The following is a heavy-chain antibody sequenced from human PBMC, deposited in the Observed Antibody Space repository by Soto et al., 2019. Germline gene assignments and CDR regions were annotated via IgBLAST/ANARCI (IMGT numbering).Heavy chain of an antibody. J-gene: IGHJ6*02. CDR3: ARGSGDTTMGAYYYGMDV. D-gene: IGHD5-18*01. Sequence: SETLSLTCTISGGSISSRDYYSRWLRPPPGKGLEWIGYIYYSGSTYYNPSLKSRVTISVDTSKKQFSLKLSSVTAADTAVYYCARGSGDTTMGAYYYGMDVWGQGTTVTVSS. CDR1: GGSISSRDYY. V-gene: IGHV4-30-4*01. CDR2: IYYSGST.